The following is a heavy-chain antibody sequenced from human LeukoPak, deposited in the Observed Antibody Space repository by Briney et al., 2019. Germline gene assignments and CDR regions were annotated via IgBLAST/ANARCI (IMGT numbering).Heavy chain of an antibody. CDR2: IYPADSDT. V-gene: IGHV5-51*01. J-gene: IGHJ3*02. CDR1: GYSFTSYW. D-gene: IGHD5-18*01. Sequence: GESLKTSCKGSGYSFTSYWNGWVRQMPGKGLEGMGIIYPADSDTRYSPSFQGQVTISADKSSIPAYLQWSSLKASDTAMYYCARQGPQLWFLGGSGVDAFDIWGQGTMVTVSS. CDR3: ARQGPQLWFLGGSGVDAFDI.